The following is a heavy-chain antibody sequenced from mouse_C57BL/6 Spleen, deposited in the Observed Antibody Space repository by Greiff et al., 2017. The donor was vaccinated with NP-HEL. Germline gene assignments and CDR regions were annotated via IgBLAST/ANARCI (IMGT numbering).Heavy chain of an antibody. CDR2: IYPGDGDT. D-gene: IGHD3-2*02. Sequence: QVQLKESGPELVKPGASVKISCKASGYAFSSSWMNWVKQRPGKGLEWIGRIYPGDGDTNYNGKFKGKATLTADKSSSTAYMQLSSLTSEDSAVYFCARGQLRPWFAYWGQGTLVTVSA. V-gene: IGHV1-82*01. CDR3: ARGQLRPWFAY. J-gene: IGHJ3*01. CDR1: GYAFSSSW.